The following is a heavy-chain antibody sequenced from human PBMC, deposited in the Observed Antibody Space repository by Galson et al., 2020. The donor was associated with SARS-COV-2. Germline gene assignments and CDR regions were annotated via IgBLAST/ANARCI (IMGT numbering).Heavy chain of an antibody. CDR2: INHSGTT. D-gene: IGHD6-13*01. V-gene: IGHV4-34*01. CDR1: GGSTSGYY. CDR3: ARGGYSSTWYGKYNWFDP. Sequence: SETLSLTCAVYGGSTSGYYWSWLRQPPGKGLEWIGEINHSGTTNYNPTLKSRVTISVDTSKSQFSLKVSSVTAADTAVYYCARGGYSSTWYGKYNWFDPGGQGTRVTVSS. J-gene: IGHJ5*02.